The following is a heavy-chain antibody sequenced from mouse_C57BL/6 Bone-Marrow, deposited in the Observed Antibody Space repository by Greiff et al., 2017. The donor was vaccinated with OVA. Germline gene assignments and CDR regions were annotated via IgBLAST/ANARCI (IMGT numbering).Heavy chain of an antibody. CDR1: GYTFTEYT. CDR2: FYPGSGSI. V-gene: IGHV1-62-2*01. D-gene: IGHD1-1*01. J-gene: IGHJ2*01. Sequence: VQLQQSGAELVKPGASVKLSCKASGYTFTEYTIHWVKQRSGQGLEWIGWFYPGSGSIKYNEKFKDKATLTADKSSSTVYMELSRLTSEDSAVYFCARHEDQGITTVVNYFDYWGQGTTLTVSS. CDR3: ARHEDQGITTVVNYFDY.